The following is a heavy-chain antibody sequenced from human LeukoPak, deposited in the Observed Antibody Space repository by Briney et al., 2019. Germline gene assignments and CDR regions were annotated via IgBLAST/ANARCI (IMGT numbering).Heavy chain of an antibody. CDR1: GGSISSYH. D-gene: IGHD3-10*01. CDR3: ARHLWFGGYDAFDI. Sequence: SETLSLTCTVSGGSISSYHWSWIRQPPGKGLEWIGYIYYSGSTNYNPSLKSRVTISVDTSKNQFSLKLSSVTAADTAVYYCARHLWFGGYDAFDIWGQGTMVTVSS. J-gene: IGHJ3*02. V-gene: IGHV4-59*08. CDR2: IYYSGST.